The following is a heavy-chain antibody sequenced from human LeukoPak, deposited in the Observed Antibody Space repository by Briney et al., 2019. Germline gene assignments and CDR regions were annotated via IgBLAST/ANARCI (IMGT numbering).Heavy chain of an antibody. Sequence: GGSLRLSCAASGFTVSSYAMSWVRQAPGKGLEWVSAISGSGGSTYYADSVKGRFTISRDNSKNTLYLQMNGLRAEDTAVYYCAKGLGWEPITDAFDIWGQGTMVTVSS. J-gene: IGHJ3*02. CDR3: AKGLGWEPITDAFDI. CDR1: GFTVSSYA. V-gene: IGHV3-23*01. CDR2: ISGSGGST. D-gene: IGHD1-26*01.